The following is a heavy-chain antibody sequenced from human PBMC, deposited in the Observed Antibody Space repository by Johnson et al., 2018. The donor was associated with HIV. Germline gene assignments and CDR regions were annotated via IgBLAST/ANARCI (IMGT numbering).Heavy chain of an antibody. Sequence: AAGGVTFTNVWMSWVRQAPGKGLEWVANIKQDGSEKYYVDSVKGRFTISRDNSKNTLYLRMDSLRPDDTAMYYCARGRKDIEAADGLDNDAFDVWGQGTLVTVSS. CDR2: IKQDGSEK. D-gene: IGHD6-13*01. CDR1: GVTFTNVW. CDR3: ARGRKDIEAADGLDNDAFDV. J-gene: IGHJ3*01. V-gene: IGHV3-7*02.